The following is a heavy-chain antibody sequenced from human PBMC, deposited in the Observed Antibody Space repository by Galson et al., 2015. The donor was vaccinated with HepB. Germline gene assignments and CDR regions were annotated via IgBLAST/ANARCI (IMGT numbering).Heavy chain of an antibody. CDR3: ARGSRYSSGWYVLIT. J-gene: IGHJ4*02. D-gene: IGHD6-19*01. V-gene: IGHV1-3*01. CDR1: GYTFTSYA. CDR2: INAGNGNT. Sequence: SCKASGYTFTSYAMHWVRQAPGQRLEWMGWINAGNGNTKYSQKFQGRVTITRDTSASTAYMELSSLRSEDTAVYYCARGSRYSSGWYVLITWGQGTLVTVSS.